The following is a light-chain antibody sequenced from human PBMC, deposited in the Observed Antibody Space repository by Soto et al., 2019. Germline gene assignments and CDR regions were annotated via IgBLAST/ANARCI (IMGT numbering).Light chain of an antibody. CDR3: AAWDDSLSGSYV. V-gene: IGLV1-47*02. J-gene: IGLJ1*01. CDR2: SSN. CDR1: SSNIGSNY. Sequence: QSVLTQPPPASGTPGQRVTISCSGSSSNIGSNYVYWYQHLPGTAPKLLIYSSNQRPSGVPDRFSASKSGTSASLAISGLRSEDEADYYCAAWDDSLSGSYVFGPGTKLTVL.